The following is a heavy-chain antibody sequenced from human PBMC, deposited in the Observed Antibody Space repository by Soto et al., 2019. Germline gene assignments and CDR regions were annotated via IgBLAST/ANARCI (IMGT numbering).Heavy chain of an antibody. CDR1: GDSITRGGYY. CDR2: IYGSGGSGST. V-gene: IGHV4-31*03. D-gene: IGHD2-15*01. J-gene: IGHJ4*02. Sequence: QVQLQESGPGLVKPSQTLSLTCTVTGDSITRGGYYWSWIRQHPGKGLEWLGYIYGSGGSGSTLYNPSLKRRITLSVDTSKTQFSLNLSSVTVADTAGYFCARKQAGYFSVIDYCGQGTLVTVAS. CDR3: ARKQAGYFSVIDY.